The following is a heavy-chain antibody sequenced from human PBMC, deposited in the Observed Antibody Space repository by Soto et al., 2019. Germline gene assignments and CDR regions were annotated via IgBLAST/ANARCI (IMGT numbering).Heavy chain of an antibody. CDR1: GGSISSGGYY. V-gene: IGHV4-31*03. CDR2: IYYSGST. CDR3: ARGGHRMPSVVTDKDPHFCFAY. Sequence: SETLSLTCTVSGGSISSGGYYWSWIRQHPGKGLEWIGYIYYSGSTYYNPSLKSRVTISVDTSKNQFSPKLSSVTAADTAVYYCARGGHRMPSVVTDKDPHFCFAYWGQGTLVTVSS. D-gene: IGHD2-15*01. J-gene: IGHJ4*02.